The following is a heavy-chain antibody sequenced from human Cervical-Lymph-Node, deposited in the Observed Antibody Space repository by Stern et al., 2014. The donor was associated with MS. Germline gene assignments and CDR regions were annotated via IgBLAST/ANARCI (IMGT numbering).Heavy chain of an antibody. J-gene: IGHJ4*02. CDR2: ISWDGSTK. V-gene: IGHV3-9*01. D-gene: IGHD2-2*01. CDR3: TKGGWATADYYFDY. CDR1: GFTFDGYA. Sequence: EVQLVESGGGVVQPGRSLRLSCAASGFTFDGYAMHWVRQAPGKGLEWVSGISWDGSTKGYADSVKGRFTISRDNAKNSLYLQMNSLRAEDTALYYCTKGGWATADYYFDYWGQGTLVTVSS.